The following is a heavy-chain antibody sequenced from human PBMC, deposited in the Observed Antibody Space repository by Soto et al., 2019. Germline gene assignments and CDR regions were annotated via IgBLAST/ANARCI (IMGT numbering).Heavy chain of an antibody. CDR2: ISPYSGNT. CDR3: AMVDNYVTPTPQDV. CDR1: GYIFVNYG. V-gene: IGHV1-18*01. D-gene: IGHD3-16*01. Sequence: QVQLVQSGDEVRKPGSSVKVSCKASGYIFVNYGIAWVRQAPGQGREWMGWISPYSGNTHNASKVQGRLTMTTDTSTSTAYMNLGSLTSDDTAVYYWAMVDNYVTPTPQDVWGQGTTVTVSS. J-gene: IGHJ6*02.